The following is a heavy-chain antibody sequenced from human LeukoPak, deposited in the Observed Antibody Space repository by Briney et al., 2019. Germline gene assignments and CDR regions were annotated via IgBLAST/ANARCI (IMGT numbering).Heavy chain of an antibody. Sequence: GRSLRLSCAASGFTFSSYSMNWVRQAPGKGLEWVSSISSSSSYIYYAGSVKGRFTISRDNAKNSLYLQMNSLRAEDTAVYYCARGIDKNWFDPWGQGTLVTVSS. J-gene: IGHJ5*02. D-gene: IGHD2-15*01. CDR3: ARGIDKNWFDP. CDR1: GFTFSSYS. V-gene: IGHV3-21*01. CDR2: ISSSSSYI.